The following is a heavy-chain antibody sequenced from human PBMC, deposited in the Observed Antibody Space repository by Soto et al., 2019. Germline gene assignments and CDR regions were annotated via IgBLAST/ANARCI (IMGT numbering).Heavy chain of an antibody. CDR2: INPNSGGT. Sequence: SVKVSCKASGYTFTGYYMHWVRQAPGQGLEWMGWINPNSGGTNYAQKFQGWVTMTRDTSISTAYMELSRLRSDDTAVYYCARVNVGYYYYGMDVWGQGTTVTVSS. CDR1: GYTFTGYY. D-gene: IGHD1-26*01. J-gene: IGHJ6*02. CDR3: ARVNVGYYYYGMDV. V-gene: IGHV1-2*04.